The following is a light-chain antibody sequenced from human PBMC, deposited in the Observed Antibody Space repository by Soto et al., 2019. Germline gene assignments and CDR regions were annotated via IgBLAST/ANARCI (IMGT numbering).Light chain of an antibody. Sequence: EIQMTQSPSSLSVSVGDRVTISCQASRDIREFLNWYQQKPGKAPNLLIFDASNLEEGVPPRFSGSGSGTDFSSSIISLQPEDVASYYCQHYDNLPPHIFGQGTKLDIK. CDR1: RDIREF. CDR3: QHYDNLPPHI. CDR2: DAS. J-gene: IGKJ2*01. V-gene: IGKV1-33*01.